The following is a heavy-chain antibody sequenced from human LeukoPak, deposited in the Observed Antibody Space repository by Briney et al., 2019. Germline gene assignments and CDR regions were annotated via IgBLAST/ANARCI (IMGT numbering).Heavy chain of an antibody. CDR1: GFTFSNYA. J-gene: IGHJ3*02. Sequence: GGSLRLSCAASGFTFSNYAMTWVRQASGKGLEWVSGISRSGGDTRYADSVKGRLTISRDNSKNPLYLQMDSLGAGATAIYYCAKGAYRALTKSLDIWGQGTMVTVSS. V-gene: IGHV3-23*01. D-gene: IGHD3-16*01. CDR2: ISRSGGDT. CDR3: AKGAYRALTKSLDI.